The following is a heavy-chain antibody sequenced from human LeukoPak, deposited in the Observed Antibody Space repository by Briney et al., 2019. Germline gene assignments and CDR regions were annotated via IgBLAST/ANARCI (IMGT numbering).Heavy chain of an antibody. J-gene: IGHJ4*02. D-gene: IGHD1-26*01. CDR1: GFTFSSYA. Sequence: SGGSLRLSSAASGFTFSSYAMSWVRQAPGKGLEWVSAISGSGGSTDYADSVKGRFTISRDNSKNTLFLQMSSLRAEDTAVYYCAKGRGGTYYSWDYWGQGTLVTVSS. V-gene: IGHV3-23*01. CDR3: AKGRGGTYYSWDY. CDR2: ISGSGGST.